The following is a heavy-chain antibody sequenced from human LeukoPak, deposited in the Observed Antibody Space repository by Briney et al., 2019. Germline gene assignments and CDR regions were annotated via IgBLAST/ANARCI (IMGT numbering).Heavy chain of an antibody. J-gene: IGHJ4*02. V-gene: IGHV3-30*18. CDR2: ISYDGTNK. CDR1: GFTFSSYG. CDR3: VKDLGGGDCY. D-gene: IGHD2-21*02. Sequence: GGSQRLSCAASGFTFSSYGMHWVRQAPGKGPEGVAVISYDGTNKYYADSVKGRFTISRDNSKSTLYLQMSGLRAEDTAVYYCVKDLGGGDCYWGQGTLVTVSS.